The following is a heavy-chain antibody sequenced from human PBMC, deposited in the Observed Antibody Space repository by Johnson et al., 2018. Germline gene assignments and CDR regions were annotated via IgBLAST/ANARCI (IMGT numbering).Heavy chain of an antibody. V-gene: IGHV3-33*01. Sequence: VQLLESGGGVVQXGRSLRLSCAASGFTFSSYGMHWVRQAPGKGLEWVAVIWYDGSNKYYADSVKGRFTISRDNSKNTLYLQMNSLRAEDTAVYYCARGGYYYDSSGPDDAFDIWGQGTMVTVSS. CDR3: ARGGYYYDSSGPDDAFDI. CDR1: GFTFSSYG. D-gene: IGHD3-22*01. J-gene: IGHJ3*02. CDR2: IWYDGSNK.